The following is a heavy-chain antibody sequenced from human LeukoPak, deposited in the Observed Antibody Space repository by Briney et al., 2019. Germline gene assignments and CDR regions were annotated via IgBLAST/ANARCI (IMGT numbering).Heavy chain of an antibody. V-gene: IGHV1-8*03. Sequence: ASVTVSCKASGGTFSSYAISWVQQAPGQGLEWMGWMNPNSGNTGYAQKFQGRITITRNTSISTAYMELSSLRSDDTAVYYCARRPASLAFDYWGQGTLVTVSS. J-gene: IGHJ4*02. CDR1: GGTFSSYA. D-gene: IGHD2-2*01. CDR3: ARRPASLAFDY. CDR2: MNPNSGNT.